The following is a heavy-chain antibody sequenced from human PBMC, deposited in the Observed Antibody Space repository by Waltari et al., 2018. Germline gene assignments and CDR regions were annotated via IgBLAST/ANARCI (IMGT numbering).Heavy chain of an antibody. V-gene: IGHV4-39*07. CDR1: GGSIRTGRFY. J-gene: IGHJ5*02. CDR3: GRYSTYPDVCLDP. CDR2: VYYSGAA. D-gene: IGHD3-16*02. Sequence: QLQLQESGPGLVKPSETLSHTCTVSGGSIRTGRFYWGWIRQPPGKGLEWIGSVYYSGAAYYSPSLKSRVTILVDTSKNQFSLTLSSVTVADTAVYYCGRYSTYPDVCLDPWGQGTLVTVSP.